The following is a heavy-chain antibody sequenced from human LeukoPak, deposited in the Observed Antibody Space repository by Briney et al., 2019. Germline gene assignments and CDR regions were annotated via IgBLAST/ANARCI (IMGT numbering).Heavy chain of an antibody. CDR2: LHSGGRT. V-gene: IGHV3-53*01. Sequence: GSLRLSFAVSGFPVSSSYMNWVRPAPGKGLEWVSVLHSGGRTYYADSVKGRFTISRDNSKNTVYLQMSSLRAEDTAVYYCTRALFGGRRGNWFDPWGQGTLVTVSS. CDR3: TRALFGGRRGNWFDP. CDR1: GFPVSSSY. J-gene: IGHJ5*02. D-gene: IGHD3-3*01.